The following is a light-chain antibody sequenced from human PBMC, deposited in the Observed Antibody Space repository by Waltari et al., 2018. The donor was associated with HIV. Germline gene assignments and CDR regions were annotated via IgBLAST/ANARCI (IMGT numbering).Light chain of an antibody. V-gene: IGLV3-1*01. Sequence: SYELTQPPSVSVSPGQTASITCSGDKLGDKYACWYQQKPGHSPVLVIYQDSKRPSGIPERFSGSNSGNTAALTISRTQAMDEADYYCQAWDSSTVVFGGGTKLTVL. CDR2: QDS. J-gene: IGLJ2*01. CDR3: QAWDSSTVV. CDR1: KLGDKY.